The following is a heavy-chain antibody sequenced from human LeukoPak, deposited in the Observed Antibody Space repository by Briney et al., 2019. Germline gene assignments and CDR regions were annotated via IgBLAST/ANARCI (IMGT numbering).Heavy chain of an antibody. Sequence: GGSLRLSCAASGFTLSRFAMHWVRQAPGKGLEWVAVLLHDGSEKYYADSVKGRFTISRDTSKNMVYLQMNSLRAEETAVYYCARDLGGYGYYGMDVWGQGTTVTVSS. V-gene: IGHV3-30-3*01. J-gene: IGHJ6*02. CDR3: ARDLGGYGYYGMDV. D-gene: IGHD3-22*01. CDR2: LLHDGSEK. CDR1: GFTLSRFA.